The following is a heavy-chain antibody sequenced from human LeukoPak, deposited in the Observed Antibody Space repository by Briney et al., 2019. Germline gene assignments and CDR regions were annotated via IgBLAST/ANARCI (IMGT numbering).Heavy chain of an antibody. D-gene: IGHD3-3*01. CDR3: AKKDDADFWSGTDAFDI. J-gene: IGHJ3*02. V-gene: IGHV3-23*01. CDR2: ISGSGGST. CDR1: GFTFSSYA. Sequence: GGSLRLSCAASGFTFSSYAMSWVRQAPGKGLEWVSAISGSGGSTYYADSVKGRFTISRDNSKNTLYLQMNSLRAEDTAVYYCAKKDDADFWSGTDAFDIWGQGTMVTVSS.